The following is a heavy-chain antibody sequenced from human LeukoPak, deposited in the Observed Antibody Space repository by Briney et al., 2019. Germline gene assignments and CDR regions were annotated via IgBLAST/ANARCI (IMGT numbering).Heavy chain of an antibody. D-gene: IGHD2-15*01. V-gene: IGHV4-34*01. CDR3: ARGLTAYCSGGSCYPGYYYYYGMDV. CDR2: INHSGST. Sequence: SETLSLTCAVSGGSISSGGYSWSWIRQPPGKGLEWIGEINHSGSTNYNPSLKSRVTISVDTSKNQFSLKLSSVTAADTAVYYCARGLTAYCSGGSCYPGYYYYYGMDVWGQGTTVTVSS. J-gene: IGHJ6*02. CDR1: GGSISSGGYS.